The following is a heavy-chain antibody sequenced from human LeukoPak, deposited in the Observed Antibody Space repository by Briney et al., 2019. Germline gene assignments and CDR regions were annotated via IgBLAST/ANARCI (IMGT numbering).Heavy chain of an antibody. Sequence: SETLSLTRTVSGGSISSYYWSWIRQPPGKGLEWIGYIYYSGSTNYNPSLKSRVTISVDTSKNQFSLKLSSVTAADTAVYYCARSPPLPRGYFDYWGQGTLVTVSS. V-gene: IGHV4-59*01. CDR1: GGSISSYY. CDR3: ARSPPLPRGYFDY. D-gene: IGHD2-15*01. CDR2: IYYSGST. J-gene: IGHJ4*02.